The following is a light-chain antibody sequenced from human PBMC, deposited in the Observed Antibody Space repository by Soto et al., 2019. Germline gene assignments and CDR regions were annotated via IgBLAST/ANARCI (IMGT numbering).Light chain of an antibody. Sequence: EIVMTQSPANLSVSPGERATLSCRASQSVSSNLAWYQQKPGQGPRLLIYGASTRATGIPARFSGSGSGTEVTHTISILQSEDFAVYYCQQYNKWPSYTFGQGTKVEIK. CDR3: QQYNKWPSYT. V-gene: IGKV3-15*01. CDR2: GAS. J-gene: IGKJ2*01. CDR1: QSVSSN.